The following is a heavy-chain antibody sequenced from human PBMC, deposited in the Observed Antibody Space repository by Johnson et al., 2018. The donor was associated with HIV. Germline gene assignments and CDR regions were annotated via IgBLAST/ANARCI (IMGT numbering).Heavy chain of an antibody. CDR2: IYRGGNT. J-gene: IGHJ3*02. Sequence: VQLVESGGGLVQPGGSLRLSCAASGFTVSSYYMSWVRQAPGKGLEWVSVIYRGGNTYYADSVKGRFTISSDNSKNTLYPQMNSLRAEDTAVYYCARDDTLGYCSGGSCPGAFDIWGQGTMVTVSS. V-gene: IGHV3-66*01. CDR1: GFTVSSYY. CDR3: ARDDTLGYCSGGSCPGAFDI. D-gene: IGHD2-15*01.